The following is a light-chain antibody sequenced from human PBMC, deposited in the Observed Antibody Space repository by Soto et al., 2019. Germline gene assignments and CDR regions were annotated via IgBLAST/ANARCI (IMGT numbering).Light chain of an antibody. J-gene: IGKJ1*01. Sequence: DIVLTQSPLSLPVTPGEPASISCRSSQSLLHSNGYNYLDWYLQKPGQSPQLLIYLGSNRASGVPDRFSGSVPGTDFTLKSSREEAEDVGVYYCMQALQTPRTFAQGTKV. CDR1: QSLLHSNGYNY. V-gene: IGKV2-28*01. CDR2: LGS. CDR3: MQALQTPRT.